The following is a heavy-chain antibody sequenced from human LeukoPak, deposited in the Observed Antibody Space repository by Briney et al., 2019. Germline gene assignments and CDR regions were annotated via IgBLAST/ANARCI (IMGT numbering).Heavy chain of an antibody. CDR1: GFTASSNY. J-gene: IGHJ4*02. CDR2: IYSGGST. CDR3: ARARRGSYYVFDY. Sequence: PGGSLRLSCAASGFTASSNYMSWLRQAPGEGLEWVSVIYSGGSTYYADSVKGRFTISRDNSKNTLYLQMNSLRAEDTAVYYCARARRGSYYVFDYWGQGTLVTVSS. V-gene: IGHV3-53*01. D-gene: IGHD1-26*01.